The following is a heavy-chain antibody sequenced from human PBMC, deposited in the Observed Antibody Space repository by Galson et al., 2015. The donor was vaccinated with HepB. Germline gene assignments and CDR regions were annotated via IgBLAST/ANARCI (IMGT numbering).Heavy chain of an antibody. V-gene: IGHV6-1*01. CDR2: TFHRSMWKN. Sequence: CAISGDSVSSNSAAWNWIRQSPSRGLEWLGRTFHRSMWKNDYAIFVSGRITINPDTSENQFSLQLNSVTPEDTAVYYCTRDLSKRFDYWGQGTMVTVSS. CDR3: TRDLSKRFDY. CDR1: GDSVSSNSAA. J-gene: IGHJ4*02.